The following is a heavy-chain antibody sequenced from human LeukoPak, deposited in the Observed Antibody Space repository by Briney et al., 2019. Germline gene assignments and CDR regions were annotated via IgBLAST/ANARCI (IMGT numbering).Heavy chain of an antibody. D-gene: IGHD2-2*01. J-gene: IGHJ5*02. CDR3: ARVPSSLYGDWFDP. Sequence: PGGSLRLSCAASGFTFSSYGMHWVRQAPGKGLEWVAVISYDGSNKYYADSMKGRFTISRDNSKNTLYLQMDSLRAEDTAVYYCARVPSSLYGDWFDPWGQGTLVIVSS. CDR2: ISYDGSNK. CDR1: GFTFSSYG. V-gene: IGHV3-30*03.